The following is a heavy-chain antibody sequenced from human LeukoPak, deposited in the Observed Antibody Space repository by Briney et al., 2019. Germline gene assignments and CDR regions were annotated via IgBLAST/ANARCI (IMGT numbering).Heavy chain of an antibody. Sequence: GGPLRLSCAASGFTFSSYGMHWVRQAPGKGLEWVAVIWYDGSNKYYADSVKGRFTISRDNSKNTLYLQMNSLRAEDTAVYYCARDIRDEYYFDYWGQGILVTVSS. V-gene: IGHV3-33*01. J-gene: IGHJ4*02. CDR3: ARDIRDEYYFDY. CDR1: GFTFSSYG. CDR2: IWYDGSNK. D-gene: IGHD5-24*01.